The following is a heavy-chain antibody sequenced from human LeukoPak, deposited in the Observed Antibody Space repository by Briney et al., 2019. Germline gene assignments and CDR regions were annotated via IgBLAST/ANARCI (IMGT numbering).Heavy chain of an antibody. CDR1: GFTFSSYA. D-gene: IGHD3-22*01. CDR3: AKGTSGYLFDY. J-gene: IGHJ4*02. V-gene: IGHV3-23*01. Sequence: GGSLRLSCAASGFTFSSYAMSWVRQAPGKGLEWVSTISGSGGSTYYADSVKGRFTISRDNSKNTLYLQMNSLRAEDTALFYCAKGTSGYLFDYWGQGTLVTVSS. CDR2: ISGSGGST.